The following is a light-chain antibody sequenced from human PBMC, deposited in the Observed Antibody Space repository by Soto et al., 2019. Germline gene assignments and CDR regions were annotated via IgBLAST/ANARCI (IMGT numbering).Light chain of an antibody. V-gene: IGLV1-36*01. CDR2: YDD. CDR1: SSNIGNNA. CDR3: AAWDDSLDGVV. J-gene: IGLJ2*01. Sequence: QSVMTQPPSVSAAPGQKVTISCSGSSSNIGNNAVNWYQQFPGKAPKLLVYYDDLLPSGVSDRFSGSKSGTSASLAISGLQSEDEADYYCAAWDDSLDGVVFGGGTKLTVL.